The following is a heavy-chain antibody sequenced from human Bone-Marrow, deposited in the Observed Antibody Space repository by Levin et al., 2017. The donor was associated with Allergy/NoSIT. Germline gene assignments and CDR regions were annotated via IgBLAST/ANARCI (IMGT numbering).Heavy chain of an antibody. Sequence: GESLKISCQASGYSFTGYYIHWVRQAPGQGLDWMGRIHPNSGDANYAQKFQGRVTMTRDTSINTAFMELTRLRSDDTAVFYCARGLDIAVLPDDNWGQGTLVTVSS. D-gene: IGHD2-2*03. CDR3: ARGLDIAVLPDDN. V-gene: IGHV1-2*06. CDR2: IHPNSGDA. J-gene: IGHJ4*02. CDR1: GYSFTGYY.